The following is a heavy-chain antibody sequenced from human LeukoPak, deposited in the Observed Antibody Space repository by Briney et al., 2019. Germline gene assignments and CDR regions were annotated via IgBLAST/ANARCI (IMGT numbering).Heavy chain of an antibody. D-gene: IGHD3-9*01. CDR1: GGSISSDNYS. Sequence: SETLSLTCTVSGGSISSDNYSWTWIRQPAGKGLEWIGRFLTTESTNYNPSLKSRVTISADMSRNQFSLKLSSVTAADTAVYYCARLGDTIFNWFDPWGQGTLVTVSS. V-gene: IGHV4-61*02. J-gene: IGHJ5*02. CDR2: FLTTEST. CDR3: ARLGDTIFNWFDP.